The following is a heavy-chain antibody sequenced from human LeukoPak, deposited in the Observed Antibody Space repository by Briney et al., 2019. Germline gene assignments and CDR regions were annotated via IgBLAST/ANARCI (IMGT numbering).Heavy chain of an antibody. V-gene: IGHV1-46*01. CDR3: ARGAGDPLTFDY. CDR1: GYTLTGYY. J-gene: IGHJ4*02. D-gene: IGHD4-17*01. CDR2: INPSGGNT. Sequence: ASVKVSCKSSGYTLTGYYMHWVRQAPGQGLEWMGIINPSGGNTGHAQKFQGRVTMTRDTSTSTVYMQLSSLRSEDTAIYYCARGAGDPLTFDYWGQGTLVTVSS.